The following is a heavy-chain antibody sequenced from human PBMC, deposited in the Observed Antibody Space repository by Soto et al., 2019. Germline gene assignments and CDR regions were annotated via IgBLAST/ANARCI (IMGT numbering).Heavy chain of an antibody. CDR1: GESFSGYY. CDR3: ARGGSYYIDYYYYGMDV. V-gene: IGHV4-34*01. CDR2: INHNGST. Sequence: PSETLSLTCAVYGESFSGYYWTWIRQPPGKGQEKIGEINHNGSTNYNPSIKSRVNITIDKSKNQISMKMSSINAADTAVYYCARGGSYYIDYYYYGMDVWGQGTTVS. D-gene: IGHD1-26*01. J-gene: IGHJ6*02.